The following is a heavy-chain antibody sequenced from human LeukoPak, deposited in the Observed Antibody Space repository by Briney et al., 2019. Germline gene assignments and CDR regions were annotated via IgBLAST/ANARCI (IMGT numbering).Heavy chain of an antibody. CDR3: ARGYCSSTYCYSSVRGYYYYMDV. CDR1: GYTFTSYY. CDR2: INPSGGST. J-gene: IGHJ6*03. Sequence: GASVKVSCKASGYTFTSYYMHWVRQAPGQGLEWMGIINPSGGSTSYAQKFQGRVTMTRDTSTSTVYMELSSLRSEDTAVYYCARGYCSSTYCYSSVRGYYYYMDVWGKGITVTVSS. D-gene: IGHD2-2*02. V-gene: IGHV1-46*01.